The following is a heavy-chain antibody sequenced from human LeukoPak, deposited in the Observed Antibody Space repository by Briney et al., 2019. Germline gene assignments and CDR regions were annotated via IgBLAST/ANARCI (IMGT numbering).Heavy chain of an antibody. CDR3: AKFVGQGSSSPGY. J-gene: IGHJ4*02. CDR2: ISYDGSNK. CDR1: GFTFSSYG. D-gene: IGHD6-6*01. V-gene: IGHV3-30*18. Sequence: PGESLRLSCAASGFTFSSYGMHWVRQAPGKGLEWVAVISYDGSNKYYADSVKGRFTISRDNSKNTLYLQMNSLRAEDTAVYYCAKFVGQGSSSPGYWGQGTLVTVSS.